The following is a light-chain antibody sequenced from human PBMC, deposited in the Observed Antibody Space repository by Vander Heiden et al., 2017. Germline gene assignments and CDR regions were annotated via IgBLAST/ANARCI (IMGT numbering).Light chain of an antibody. CDR1: SSDIGGYNY. CDR2: DVI. CDR3: SSYTRTSTLVL. J-gene: IGLJ2*01. Sequence: QSALTQPASVSGSPGHSITISCTGTSSDIGGYNYVSWYQQHPGKAPTLMIYDVINRPSRVSNRFSGSKSGNTASLTISGLQAEDEAHYYCSSYTRTSTLVLFGGGTKLTVL. V-gene: IGLV2-14*03.